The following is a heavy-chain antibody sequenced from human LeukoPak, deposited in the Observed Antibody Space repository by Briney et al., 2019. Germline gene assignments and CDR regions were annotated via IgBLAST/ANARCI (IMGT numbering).Heavy chain of an antibody. CDR3: AAVPLISTYYFDY. D-gene: IGHD2-8*01. Sequence: SVKVSCKASGFTFTSSAMQWVRQARGQRLEWIGWIVVGSGNTNYAQRFQERVTITRDMSTSTAYMELSSLRSEDTAVYYCAAVPLISTYYFDYWGQGTLVTVSS. V-gene: IGHV1-58*02. CDR2: IVVGSGNT. CDR1: GFTFTSSA. J-gene: IGHJ4*02.